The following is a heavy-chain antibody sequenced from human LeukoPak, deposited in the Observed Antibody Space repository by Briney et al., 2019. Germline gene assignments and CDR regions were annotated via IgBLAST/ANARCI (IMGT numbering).Heavy chain of an antibody. Sequence: PGGSLRLSCAASGFTFSSYAMSWVRQTAGKGLEWVSTISSSGGSTYYADSVKGRFTISRDYSKNTLYLQMNSLRAEDTAVYYCAKDVSYYGSGSDDYWGQGTLVTVSS. CDR3: AKDVSYYGSGSDDY. CDR1: GFTFSSYA. J-gene: IGHJ4*02. V-gene: IGHV3-23*01. D-gene: IGHD3-10*01. CDR2: ISSSGGST.